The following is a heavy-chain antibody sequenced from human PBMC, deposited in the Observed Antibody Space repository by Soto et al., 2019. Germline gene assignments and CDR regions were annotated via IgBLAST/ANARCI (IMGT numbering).Heavy chain of an antibody. D-gene: IGHD2-8*01. CDR2: IKSQSGGGTI. CDR3: TTVVLMLYGGAHSAH. Sequence: EVQLVESGGGLVKPGGSLRLSCAGSGFTFTNACMSWVRLAPGKGLELIGRIKSQSGGGTIDDAAPVKGRFAISRDDSQNTLFLQMNSLRPEDTGVYYCTTVVLMLYGGAHSAHWGQGTLVTVSS. J-gene: IGHJ4*02. V-gene: IGHV3-15*01. CDR1: GFTFTNAC.